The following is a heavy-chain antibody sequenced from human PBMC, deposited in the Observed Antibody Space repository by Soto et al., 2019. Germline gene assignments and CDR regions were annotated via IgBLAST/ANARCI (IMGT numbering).Heavy chain of an antibody. D-gene: IGHD6-13*01. J-gene: IGHJ5*02. CDR1: GGAFSSYA. CDR3: ARGKHLRIAARQYNWFDP. CDR2: IIPIFGTA. V-gene: IGHV1-69*13. Sequence: SVRVSCKASGGAFSSYAMSWVRQAPGQGLEWMGGIIPIFGTANYAQKFQGRVTITAEESTSTACMQLSSLRSEDTAVYYCARGKHLRIAARQYNWFDPWG.